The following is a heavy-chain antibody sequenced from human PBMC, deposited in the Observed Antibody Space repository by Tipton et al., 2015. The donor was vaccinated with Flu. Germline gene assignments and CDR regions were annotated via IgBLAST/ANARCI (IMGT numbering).Heavy chain of an antibody. Sequence: TLSLTCTVSGDSISSRYYWGWIRQPPGRGLEWIGYIYYSGSTYCNPSLKSRVTISGDTSKNQFSLNLTSVTAADTAVYYCATEYRGGGNRYYFDYWGQGTLVTVSS. J-gene: IGHJ4*02. D-gene: IGHD4-23*01. CDR2: IYYSGST. V-gene: IGHV4-38-2*02. CDR3: ATEYRGGGNRYYFDY. CDR1: GDSISSRYY.